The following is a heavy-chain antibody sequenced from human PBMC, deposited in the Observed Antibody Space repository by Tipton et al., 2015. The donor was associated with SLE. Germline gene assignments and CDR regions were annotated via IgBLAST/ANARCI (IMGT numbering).Heavy chain of an antibody. V-gene: IGHV4-39*07. J-gene: IGHJ4*02. D-gene: IGHD6-13*01. CDR2: IYHSGTA. CDR1: GGSISSSRYY. Sequence: TLSLTCTVSGGSISSSRYYWGWIRQPPGKGLEWIGSIYHSGTAYYNPSLKSRVTISVDTSKNQFSLKLSSVTAADTAVYYCAREGDSDYWGQGTLVTVSS. CDR3: AREGDSDY.